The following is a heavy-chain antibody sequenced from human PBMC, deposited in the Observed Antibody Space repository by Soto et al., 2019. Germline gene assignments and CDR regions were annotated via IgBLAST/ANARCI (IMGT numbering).Heavy chain of an antibody. Sequence: SETLSLTCTVSGVSISSYYWSWIRQPPGKGLEWIGYINHSGSTNYNPSLKSRVTISVDTSKNQFSLKLTSVTAADTAVYYCARDKITGLFDYWGQGTLVTVSS. CDR1: GVSISSYY. V-gene: IGHV4-59*12. J-gene: IGHJ4*02. CDR2: INHSGST. D-gene: IGHD2-8*02. CDR3: ARDKITGLFDY.